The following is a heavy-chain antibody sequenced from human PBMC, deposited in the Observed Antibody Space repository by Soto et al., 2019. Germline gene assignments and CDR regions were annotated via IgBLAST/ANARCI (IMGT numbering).Heavy chain of an antibody. CDR2: IYRGGIT. Sequence: PETLSLTCAVSGYSISSGLYWGWIRQPPGKGLEWIGTIYRGGITYYNPSLKSRVTISIDTSKNHFSLRLSSVTATDTAVYFCAIGNPDWFDPWGQGTLVTVSS. V-gene: IGHV4-38-2*01. CDR1: GYSISSGLY. D-gene: IGHD1-1*01. J-gene: IGHJ5*02. CDR3: AIGNPDWFDP.